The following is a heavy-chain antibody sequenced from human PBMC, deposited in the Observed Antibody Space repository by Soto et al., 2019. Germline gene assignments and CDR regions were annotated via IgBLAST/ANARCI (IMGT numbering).Heavy chain of an antibody. J-gene: IGHJ5*02. CDR2: IDSSGEK. D-gene: IGHD6-19*01. CDR1: GLSISDSEMG. Sequence: QVTFKESGLLLVKPTETLTLRCTVSGLSISDSEMGVSWIRQPPGQPLEWLAHIDSSGEKSYRIFLKRRLGISKDTSKSQIVLTMTNMDPADTATYYCARRHLAVAVSPWFDPWGQGIPVTVSS. V-gene: IGHV2-26*01. CDR3: ARRHLAVAVSPWFDP.